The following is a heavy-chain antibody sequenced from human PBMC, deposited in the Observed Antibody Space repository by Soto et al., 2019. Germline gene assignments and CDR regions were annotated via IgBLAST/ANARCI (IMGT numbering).Heavy chain of an antibody. CDR1: GFTFSSYW. CDR3: ARDRDIMARGADWFDP. V-gene: IGHV3-74*01. Sequence: PGGSLRLSCAASGFTFSSYWMHWVRQAPGKGLVWVSRINGDGSTTSYADSVKGRFTISRDNAKNTLYLQMDSLRAEDTALYYCARDRDIMARGADWFDPWGQGTLVTVSS. D-gene: IGHD3-10*01. J-gene: IGHJ5*02. CDR2: INGDGSTT.